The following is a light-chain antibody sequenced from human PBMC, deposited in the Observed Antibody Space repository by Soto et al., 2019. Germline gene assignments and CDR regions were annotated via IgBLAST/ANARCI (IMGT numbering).Light chain of an antibody. Sequence: QSALTQPRSVSGSPGQSVTISCTGTSSDVGGYNYVSWYQHNPGKAPKLMIFDVSARPSGVPDRFSGSKSANTASLTISGLQAEDEADYYCHSFDSRLIGLLFGGGTKLTVL. V-gene: IGLV2-11*01. CDR1: SSDVGGYNY. CDR2: DVS. J-gene: IGLJ2*01. CDR3: HSFDSRLIGLL.